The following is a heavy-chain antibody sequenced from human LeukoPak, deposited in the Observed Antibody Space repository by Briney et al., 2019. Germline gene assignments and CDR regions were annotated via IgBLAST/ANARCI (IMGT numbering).Heavy chain of an antibody. CDR3: AKHSVGATVGWDAFDI. J-gene: IGHJ3*02. V-gene: IGHV3-23*01. D-gene: IGHD1-26*01. CDR1: GFPFSDYA. Sequence: PGGSLRLSCTASGFPFSDYAMSWVRQAPGKGLEWVSVTTGSGITTYYADCVKGRFIISRDNSKNTLSLQMDSLRGEDTGVYYCAKHSVGATVGWDAFDIWGQGTLVTVSS. CDR2: TTGSGITT.